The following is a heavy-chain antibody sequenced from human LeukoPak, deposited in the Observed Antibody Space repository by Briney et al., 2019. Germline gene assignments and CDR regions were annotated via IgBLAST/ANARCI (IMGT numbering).Heavy chain of an antibody. CDR3: ASLSSGGYSYGGFDY. D-gene: IGHD5-18*01. Sequence: SQTLSLTCTVSGGSISSGGYYWSWTRYHPGKGLEWIGYIYYSGSTYYNPSLKSRLTISVDTSKNQFSLKLSSVTAADTAVYYCASLSSGGYSYGGFDYWGQGTLVTVSS. J-gene: IGHJ4*02. V-gene: IGHV4-31*03. CDR1: GGSISSGGYY. CDR2: IYYSGST.